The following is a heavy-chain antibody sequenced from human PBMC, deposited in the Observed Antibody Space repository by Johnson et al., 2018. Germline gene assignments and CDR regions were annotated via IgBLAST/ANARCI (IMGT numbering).Heavy chain of an antibody. V-gene: IGHV3-30*18. D-gene: IGHD3-22*01. CDR2: ISYDGSKK. Sequence: VQLGEGGGGVVQHRMSMGLSCAASGFTFSSYGMHWVRQAPGKGLEWVAFISYDGSKKYYADSVKSRFTISRDNSKNTLYLQMNSLRAEDTDVYYCAKIDTSLDYDSSVPDAFDIWGQGTMVTVSS. CDR1: GFTFSSYG. J-gene: IGHJ3*02. CDR3: AKIDTSLDYDSSVPDAFDI.